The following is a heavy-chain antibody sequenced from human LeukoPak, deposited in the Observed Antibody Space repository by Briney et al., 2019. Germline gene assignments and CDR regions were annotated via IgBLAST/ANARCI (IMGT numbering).Heavy chain of an antibody. D-gene: IGHD3-10*02. CDR1: GFTFSSYE. J-gene: IGHJ6*04. CDR2: ISSSGSTI. Sequence: GESLRLSCAASGFTFSSYEMNWVRQAPGKGLEWASYISSSGSTIYYADSVKGRFTISRDNAKNSLYLQMNSLRAEDTAVYYCAELGITMIGGVWGKGTTVTISS. V-gene: IGHV3-48*03. CDR3: AELGITMIGGV.